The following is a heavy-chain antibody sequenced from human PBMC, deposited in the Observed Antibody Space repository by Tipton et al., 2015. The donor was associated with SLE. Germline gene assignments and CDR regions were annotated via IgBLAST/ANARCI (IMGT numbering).Heavy chain of an antibody. V-gene: IGHV4-38-2*01. CDR3: ARSREGLADH. J-gene: IGHJ4*02. CDR1: GYSISSSYY. CDR2: IYYSGST. Sequence: TLSLTCAVSGYSISSSYYWGWIRQPPGKGLEWIGSIYYSGSTYYNPSLKSRVTISVDTSKNQFSLKLSSVTAADTAVYYCARSREGLADHWGQGTLVTVSS.